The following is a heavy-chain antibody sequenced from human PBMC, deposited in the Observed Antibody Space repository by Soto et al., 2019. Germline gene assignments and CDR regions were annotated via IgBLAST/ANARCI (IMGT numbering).Heavy chain of an antibody. Sequence: EVQLVESGGGLVQPGGSLRLSCAAAEFTCSDHYMDWVRQAPGKGLEWVGRTRNKANSYTTEYAASVKGRFTISRDDSKNSLYLQMNSLKTEDTAVYYCARNNGLNRYFDLWGRGTLVTVSS. CDR3: ARNNGLNRYFDL. CDR1: EFTCSDHY. V-gene: IGHV3-72*01. J-gene: IGHJ2*01. D-gene: IGHD1-20*01. CDR2: TRNKANSYTT.